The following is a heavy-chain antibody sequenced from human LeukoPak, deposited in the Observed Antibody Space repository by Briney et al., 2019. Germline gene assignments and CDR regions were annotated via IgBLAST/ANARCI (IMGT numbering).Heavy chain of an antibody. CDR1: GLSLTENY. CDR2: ISSRATTI. J-gene: IGHJ4*02. Sequence: GGSLRLSCAASGLSLTENYTNWIRQARGKGREWIAYISSRATTIKYADSVKGRFTISRDTAKNILYLHLNRLKSEDTALYFCAGGYNGYDWSDYWGQGALVTVSS. V-gene: IGHV3-11*01. D-gene: IGHD5-12*01. CDR3: AGGYNGYDWSDY.